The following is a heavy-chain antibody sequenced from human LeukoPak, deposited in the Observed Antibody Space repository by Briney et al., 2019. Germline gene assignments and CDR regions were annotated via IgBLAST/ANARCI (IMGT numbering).Heavy chain of an antibody. CDR3: AKGARGGYYDSIVAY. V-gene: IGHV3-30*02. D-gene: IGHD3-22*01. CDR2: IRYDGSNK. CDR1: GFTFSSYG. Sequence: PGGSLRLSCAASGFTFSSYGMHWVRQAPGKGLEWVAFIRYDGSNKYYADSVKGRFTISRDNSKNTLYLQMNSLRAEDTAVYYCAKGARGGYYDSIVAYWGQGTLVTVSS. J-gene: IGHJ4*02.